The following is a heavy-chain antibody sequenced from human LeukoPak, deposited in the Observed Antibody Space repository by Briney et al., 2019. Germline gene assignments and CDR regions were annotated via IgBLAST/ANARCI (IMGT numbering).Heavy chain of an antibody. D-gene: IGHD3-22*01. CDR3: TRRKYYERSGYYHLGY. J-gene: IGHJ4*02. CDR2: IYYTGST. Sequence: PSETLSLTCTVSGGSISSSSYFWGWIRQPPGKGLEWIGSIYYTGSTYSNLSLNSLVTISVDTSRNQFSLRRRSVTAADTAVYYCTRRKYYERSGYYHLGYWGQGALVTVSS. CDR1: GGSISSSSYF. V-gene: IGHV4-39*01.